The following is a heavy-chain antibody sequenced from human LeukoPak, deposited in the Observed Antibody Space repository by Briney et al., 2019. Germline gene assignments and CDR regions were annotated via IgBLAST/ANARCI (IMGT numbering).Heavy chain of an antibody. CDR3: ARGAQGAYYMDV. CDR1: GGSISSYY. Sequence: PSETLSLTCTVSGGSISSYYWSWIRQPPGKGLEWIGYIYYSGSTNYNPSLKSRFTISVDTSKNQFSLKLSSVTAADTAVYYCARGAQGAYYMDVWGKGTTVTVSS. J-gene: IGHJ6*03. V-gene: IGHV4-59*01. CDR2: IYYSGST.